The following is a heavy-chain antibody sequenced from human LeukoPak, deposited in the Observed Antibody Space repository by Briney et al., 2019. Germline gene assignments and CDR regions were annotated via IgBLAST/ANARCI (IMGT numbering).Heavy chain of an antibody. J-gene: IGHJ4*02. Sequence: PGGSLRLSCAASGFTFSNYEMNWVRLAPGKGLEWVAYIVGGADNKQYSDSVRGRFTISRDNAKNSLDLQMSSLRADDMALYYCARSKIDYWGQGTLVTVSS. V-gene: IGHV3-48*03. CDR3: ARSKIDY. CDR1: GFTFSNYE. CDR2: IVGGADNK. D-gene: IGHD4-11*01.